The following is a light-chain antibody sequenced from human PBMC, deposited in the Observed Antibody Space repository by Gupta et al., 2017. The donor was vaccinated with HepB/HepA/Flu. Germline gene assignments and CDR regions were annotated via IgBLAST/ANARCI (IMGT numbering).Light chain of an antibody. CDR1: QTISNY. Sequence: DIQMTQSPSSLSASVGDRVTITCRASQTISNYLNWYQQKPGKAPQLLIYAASNLQSGVPARFSGSGSGTDFTLTISILQPEDLATYYCQQTFSTPSVTFGPGTKVDIK. CDR2: AAS. V-gene: IGKV1-39*01. J-gene: IGKJ3*01. CDR3: QQTFSTPSVT.